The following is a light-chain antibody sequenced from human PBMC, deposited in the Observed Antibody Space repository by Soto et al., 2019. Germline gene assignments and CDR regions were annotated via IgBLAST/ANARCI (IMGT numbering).Light chain of an antibody. V-gene: IGKV3-20*01. Sequence: EIVLTQSPGTLSLSPGERATLSCRASQTVRNNYLAWYQQKPGQAPRLLIYDASSRATGIPDRFSGSGSGTDFTLTISSLQSEDFAVYYCQQYNSWPLTFGGGTKVDIK. CDR1: QTVRNNY. CDR2: DAS. J-gene: IGKJ4*01. CDR3: QQYNSWPLT.